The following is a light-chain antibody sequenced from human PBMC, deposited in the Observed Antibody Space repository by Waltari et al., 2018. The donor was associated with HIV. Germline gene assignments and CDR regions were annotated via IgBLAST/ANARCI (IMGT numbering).Light chain of an antibody. CDR2: ENS. CDR1: SSNIGNNY. CDR3: GTWDSSLSAVV. V-gene: IGLV1-51*02. Sequence: QSVLTQPPSVSAAPGQKVTISCSGSSSNIGNNYVSWYQQLPGTAPKLLIYENSKRPSGIPDRVSGSKSGTSATLGITGLQTGDEADYYCGTWDSSLSAVVFGGGTKLTVL. J-gene: IGLJ3*02.